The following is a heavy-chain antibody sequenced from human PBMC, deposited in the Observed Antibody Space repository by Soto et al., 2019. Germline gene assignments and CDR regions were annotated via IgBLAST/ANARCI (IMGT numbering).Heavy chain of an antibody. V-gene: IGHV4-4*02. CDR2: VYHSGST. D-gene: IGHD5-12*01. J-gene: IGHJ6*02. CDR3: ARAHYDDYGYGMDV. CDR1: GDSISSTFW. Sequence: SETLSLTCRVSGDSISSTFWWTWVRQPPGKGLEWIGEVYHSGSTRYNPSLKGRVTISVDKPNNQFSLKLTSVTAADTAVYYCARAHYDDYGYGMDVWGQGTPVTVSS.